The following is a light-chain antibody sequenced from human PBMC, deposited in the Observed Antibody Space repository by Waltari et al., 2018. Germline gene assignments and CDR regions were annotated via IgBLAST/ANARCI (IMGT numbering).Light chain of an antibody. CDR3: QQSYTQPWT. Sequence: DIQMTQSPSSLSASVGDRVTISCRASQIIREHLNWYQQKPGRAPNGLIFGASRFVSGVPSRFSGNGSGADFTLTISSLQAADSATYWCQQSYTQPWTFGQGTKVEIK. CDR1: QIIREH. CDR2: GAS. V-gene: IGKV1-39*01. J-gene: IGKJ1*01.